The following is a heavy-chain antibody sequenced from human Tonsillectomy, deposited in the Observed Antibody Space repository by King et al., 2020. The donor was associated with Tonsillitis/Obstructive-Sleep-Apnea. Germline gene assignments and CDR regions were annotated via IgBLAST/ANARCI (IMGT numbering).Heavy chain of an antibody. CDR1: GYTFTNYA. CDR2: INAGNANT. D-gene: IGHD3-10*01. J-gene: IGHJ4*02. Sequence: QLVQSGAEVKKPGASVKVSCKASGYTFTNYAMHWVRQAPGQRLEWMGWINAGNANTEYSQKFQGRVTITRDTSASTAYMELSSLRSEDTDVYYCARGEISTYYYGSGAGFDYWGQGTLVTVSS. V-gene: IGHV1-3*01. CDR3: ARGEISTYYYGSGAGFDY.